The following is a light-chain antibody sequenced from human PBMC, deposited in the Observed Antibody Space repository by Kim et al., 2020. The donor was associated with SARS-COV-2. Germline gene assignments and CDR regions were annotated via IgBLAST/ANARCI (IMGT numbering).Light chain of an antibody. CDR1: QSVDGD. CDR2: GAS. J-gene: IGKJ2*01. CDR3: QQYNNWPVT. Sequence: EIVMTQSPDTLSVSPGERVTLSCRASQSVDGDLAWYHQKPGQAPRLLIYGASTRATGVPASFSGSGSGTEFTLTISSLQSEDFATYYCQQYNNWPVTFGQGTKLEIK. V-gene: IGKV3-15*01.